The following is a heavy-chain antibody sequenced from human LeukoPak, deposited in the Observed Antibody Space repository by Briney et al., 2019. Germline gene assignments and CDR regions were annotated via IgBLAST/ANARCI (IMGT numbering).Heavy chain of an antibody. CDR1: GGSFSGYY. D-gene: IGHD5-12*01. J-gene: IGHJ4*02. Sequence: SETLSLTCAVYGGSFSGYYWSWIRQPPGKGLEWIGSIYHSGSTYYNPSLKSRVTISVDTSKNQFSLKLSSVTAADTAVYYCARMNIVATKHFDYWGQGTLVTVSS. V-gene: IGHV4-34*01. CDR3: ARMNIVATKHFDY. CDR2: IYHSGST.